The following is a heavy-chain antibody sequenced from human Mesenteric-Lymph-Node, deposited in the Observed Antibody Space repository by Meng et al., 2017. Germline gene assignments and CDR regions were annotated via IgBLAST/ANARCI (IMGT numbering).Heavy chain of an antibody. D-gene: IGHD1-26*01. Sequence: ASVKVSCKASGDTFTGYYMHWVRQAPGQGLEWMGWINPKSGGTNYAQKFQGRVTMTRDTSISTAYMELSSLRSDDTAVYYCARSPDEWELLPDAFDIWGQGTMVTVSS. CDR2: INPKSGGT. CDR3: ARSPDEWELLPDAFDI. CDR1: GDTFTGYY. V-gene: IGHV1-2*02. J-gene: IGHJ3*02.